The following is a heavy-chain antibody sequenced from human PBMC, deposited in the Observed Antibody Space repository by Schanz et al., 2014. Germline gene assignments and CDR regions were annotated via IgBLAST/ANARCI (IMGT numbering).Heavy chain of an antibody. CDR1: GFTFSNYA. Sequence: VQLVESGGGLVRPGGSLRLSCAASGFTFSNYAMSWVRQAPGKGLEWVSAISGSGGSTYYADSVRGRFTISRDRFQNTLYLRMSSLRAEDTAVYYCAREEGWGIAAAGPKHYYYGMDVWGQGTTVTVSS. J-gene: IGHJ6*02. V-gene: IGHV3-23*04. D-gene: IGHD6-13*01. CDR3: AREEGWGIAAAGPKHYYYGMDV. CDR2: ISGSGGST.